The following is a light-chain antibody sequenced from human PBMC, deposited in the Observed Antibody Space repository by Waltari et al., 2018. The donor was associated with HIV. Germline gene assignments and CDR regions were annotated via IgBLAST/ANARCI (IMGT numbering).Light chain of an antibody. V-gene: IGLV2-23*02. CDR1: SGGVGSYNL. CDR3: SSYAGSHTLI. CDR2: EVS. J-gene: IGLJ2*01. Sequence: QSALTQPASVSGSPGQSITISCTGSSGGVGSYNLVSWYQLLPGKVPKLLIYEVSKRPSGVSNRFSGSKSDTTASLTISGLQADDEADYYCSSYAGSHTLIFGGGTKLTVL.